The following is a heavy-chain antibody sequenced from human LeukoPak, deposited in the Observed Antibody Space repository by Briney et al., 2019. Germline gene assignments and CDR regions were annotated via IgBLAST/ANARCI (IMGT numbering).Heavy chain of an antibody. V-gene: IGHV4-4*09. CDR1: GSIRGYY. D-gene: IGHD2-2*01. J-gene: IGHJ3*02. CDR2: IYTSGST. Sequence: SETLSLTCTVSGSIRGYYWSWIRQPPGKGLEWIGYIYTSGSTNYNPPLESRVTISVDTSKNQFSLDLSSVTAADTAVYYCARQKCTSTSCLTKNAFDIWGQGTMVTVSS. CDR3: ARQKCTSTSCLTKNAFDI.